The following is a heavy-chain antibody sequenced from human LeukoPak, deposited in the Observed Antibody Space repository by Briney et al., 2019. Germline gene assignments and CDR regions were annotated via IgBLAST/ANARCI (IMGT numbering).Heavy chain of an antibody. CDR3: ARGTMTTVTSFDY. CDR1: GGSISSYY. Sequence: SETLSLTCTVSGGSISSYYWSWIRQPPGKGLEWIGYIYYTGSTNYNPSLKSRVTISVDTSKNQFSLKLSSVTAADTAVYYCARGTMTTVTSFDYWGQGTLVTVSS. J-gene: IGHJ4*02. V-gene: IGHV4-59*12. D-gene: IGHD4-17*01. CDR2: IYYTGST.